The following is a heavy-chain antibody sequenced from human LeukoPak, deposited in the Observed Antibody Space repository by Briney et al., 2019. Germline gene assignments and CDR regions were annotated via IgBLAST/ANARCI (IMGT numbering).Heavy chain of an antibody. CDR2: IYSDGDT. J-gene: IGHJ4*02. V-gene: IGHV4-39*07. D-gene: IGHD2-15*01. CDR1: GDSITSGSYY. CDR3: ARVDLRAAYFDY. Sequence: PSETLSLTCTVSGDSITSGSYYWGWIRQTPGKGLEWIGNIYSDGDTSFNPSLKSRITMSVYTSKNQFSLKLSSVTAADTAEYYCARVDLRAAYFDYWGQGTLVTVSS.